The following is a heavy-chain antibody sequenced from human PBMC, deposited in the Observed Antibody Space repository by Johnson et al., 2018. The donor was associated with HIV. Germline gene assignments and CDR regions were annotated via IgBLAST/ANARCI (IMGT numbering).Heavy chain of an antibody. CDR1: GFTFSGSA. V-gene: IGHV3-73*01. J-gene: IGHJ3*02. CDR3: ALSTSWSIAFDI. D-gene: IGHD6-13*01. Sequence: VQVLESGGGLVQPGGSLKLSCAASGFTFSGSAMHWVRQASGKGLEWVGRIRSKANSYATAYAASVKGRFTISRDNSDNTLFLQMNSLRADDTAMYYCALSTSWSIAFDIWGQGTMVTVSS. CDR2: IRSKANSYAT.